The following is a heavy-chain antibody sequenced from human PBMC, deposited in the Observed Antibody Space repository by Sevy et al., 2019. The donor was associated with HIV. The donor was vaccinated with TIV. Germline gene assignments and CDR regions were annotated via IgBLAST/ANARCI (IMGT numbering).Heavy chain of an antibody. D-gene: IGHD2-15*01. J-gene: IGHJ6*02. CDR1: GFTFSSYW. CDR3: ARAAGYCSSSSCYSYGMDV. CDR2: IKQDGSEK. Sequence: GGSLRLSCGASGFTFSSYWMSWVRQAPGKGLEWVANIKQDGSEKYYVDSVKGRFTISRDNAKNSLYLQMNSQRAEDTAVYYCARAAGYCSSSSCYSYGMDVWGQGTTVTVSS. V-gene: IGHV3-7*03.